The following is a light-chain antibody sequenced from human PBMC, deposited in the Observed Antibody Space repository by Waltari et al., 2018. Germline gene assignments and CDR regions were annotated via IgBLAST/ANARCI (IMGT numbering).Light chain of an antibody. V-gene: IGKV3-15*01. J-gene: IGKJ2*01. CDR1: QSVSTN. Sequence: EILMTQSPATLYVSPGDRVTLACRASQSVSTNVAWYQHKPGQAPRLLIYNGFTRATDIPARCSASGSGAEFTLTISSLQSEDFAVYFCQQWDKWPLTFGQGT. CDR3: QQWDKWPLT. CDR2: NGF.